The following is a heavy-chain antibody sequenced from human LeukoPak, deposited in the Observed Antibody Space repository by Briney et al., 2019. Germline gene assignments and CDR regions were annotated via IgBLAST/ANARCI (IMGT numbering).Heavy chain of an antibody. V-gene: IGHV1-58*02. D-gene: IGHD4-17*01. Sequence: GTSVKFSGKASGFTFSNSAMQWVRQARGQRLEWVGWIVVGSGDTNYAQKFQERVTITRDMSTSTAYMELSSLRSEDTAVYYCAADLSYGDGTLFDYWGQGTLVTVSS. CDR1: GFTFSNSA. J-gene: IGHJ4*02. CDR2: IVVGSGDT. CDR3: AADLSYGDGTLFDY.